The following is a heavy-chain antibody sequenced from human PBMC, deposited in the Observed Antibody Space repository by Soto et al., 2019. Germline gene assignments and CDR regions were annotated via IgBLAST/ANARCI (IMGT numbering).Heavy chain of an antibody. CDR1: GYIFTTYW. D-gene: IGHD5-18*01. V-gene: IGHV5-51*01. J-gene: IGHJ6*02. CDR3: ARLGYSYGVIYGMDV. CDR2: IYPGDSDT. Sequence: GESLKISCKGSGYIFTTYWIAWVRQMPGKGLECMGSIYPGDSDTRYSPSFQGQVTISADKSITTAYLQWSSLKASDTAMYDCARLGYSYGVIYGMDVWGQGTTVTVSS.